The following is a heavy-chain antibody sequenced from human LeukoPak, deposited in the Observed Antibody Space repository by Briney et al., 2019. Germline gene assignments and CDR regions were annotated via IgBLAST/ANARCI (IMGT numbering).Heavy chain of an antibody. V-gene: IGHV4-39*07. CDR2: IYYSGST. D-gene: IGHD1-14*01. Sequence: SETLSLTCTVCGGSISSSSYYWGWIRQPPGKGLEWIGSIYYSGSTNYNPSLKSRVSISVDTDTSKKHFSLKLNAVTAADTAVYYCARHRDGYGITFDYWGQGTLVTVSS. J-gene: IGHJ4*02. CDR1: GGSISSSSYY. CDR3: ARHRDGYGITFDY.